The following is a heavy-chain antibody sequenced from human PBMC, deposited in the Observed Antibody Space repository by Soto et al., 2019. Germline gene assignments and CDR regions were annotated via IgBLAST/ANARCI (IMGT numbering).Heavy chain of an antibody. V-gene: IGHV3-21*01. Sequence: GGSLRLSCAASGFTFSSYSMNWVRQAPGKGLEWVSSISSSSTYMYYADSVKGRFTISRDNAENSLYLQMNSLRAEDTAVYYCAREYCSGGSCRPPGYWGQGTLVTVSS. J-gene: IGHJ4*02. CDR1: GFTFSSYS. CDR3: AREYCSGGSCRPPGY. D-gene: IGHD2-15*01. CDR2: ISSSSTYM.